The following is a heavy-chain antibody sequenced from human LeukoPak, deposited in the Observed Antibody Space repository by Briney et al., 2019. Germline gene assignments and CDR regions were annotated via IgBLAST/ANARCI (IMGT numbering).Heavy chain of an antibody. CDR1: GGSFSGYY. CDR2: IYYSGST. D-gene: IGHD7-27*01. CDR3: ARANWGPDFDY. J-gene: IGHJ4*02. Sequence: SETLSLTCAVYGGSFSGYYWSWIRQPPGKGLEWIGYIYYSGSTNDNPSLKNRVTMSVDTSKNQFSLNLNSVTAADTALYYCARANWGPDFDYWGQGTLVTVSS. V-gene: IGHV4-34*11.